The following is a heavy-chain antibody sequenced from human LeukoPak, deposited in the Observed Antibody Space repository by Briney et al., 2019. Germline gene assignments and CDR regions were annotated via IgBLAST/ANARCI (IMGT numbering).Heavy chain of an antibody. CDR2: IWNDGSKK. J-gene: IGHJ3*02. CDR1: GFTFSSYG. Sequence: GGSLRLSCAASGFTFSSYGMHWVRHISGKGLEWVAVIWNDGSKKYYADSVKGRFTISRDDSKNTLSLQMNSLRAEDTAVYYCATLNGHAFDIWGQGTMVTVSS. CDR3: ATLNGHAFDI. D-gene: IGHD1-1*01. V-gene: IGHV3-33*01.